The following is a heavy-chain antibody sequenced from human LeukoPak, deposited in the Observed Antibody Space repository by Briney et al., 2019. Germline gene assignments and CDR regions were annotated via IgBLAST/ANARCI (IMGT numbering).Heavy chain of an antibody. Sequence: SETLSLTCAVYGGSFSGYYWSWIRQPPGKGLEWIGEINHSGSTNYNPYLKSRVTISVDTSKNQFSLKLSSVTGADTAVYYCASVYCSSTSCYRALGYWGQGTLVTVSS. CDR1: GGSFSGYY. V-gene: IGHV4-34*01. CDR2: INHSGST. CDR3: ASVYCSSTSCYRALGY. J-gene: IGHJ1*01. D-gene: IGHD2-2*01.